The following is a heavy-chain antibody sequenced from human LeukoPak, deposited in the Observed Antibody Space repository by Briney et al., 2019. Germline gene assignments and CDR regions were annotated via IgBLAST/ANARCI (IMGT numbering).Heavy chain of an antibody. V-gene: IGHV3-23*01. Sequence: HPGGSLRLSCAASGFTFSPYAMSWVRQAPGKGLEWVAGIPAGGDTYYADSVKGRFTISRDNSKNTVDLQMNDLRVEDTAVYYCAKDYKSGDGYWDFDYWGQGTLVTVSS. CDR2: IPAGGDT. D-gene: IGHD5-24*01. J-gene: IGHJ4*02. CDR1: GFTFSPYA. CDR3: AKDYKSGDGYWDFDY.